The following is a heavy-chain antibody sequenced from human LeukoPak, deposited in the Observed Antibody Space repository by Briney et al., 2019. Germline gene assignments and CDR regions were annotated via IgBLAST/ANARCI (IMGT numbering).Heavy chain of an antibody. D-gene: IGHD5-24*01. J-gene: IGHJ4*02. Sequence: GESLKISCKGSGYSFTSYWIGWVRQTPGKGLGWMGIIYPGGSDTRYSPSFQGQVTISADKSISTAYLQWSSLKASDTAMYYCARHGDGYNSPGDYWGQGTLVTVSS. V-gene: IGHV5-51*01. CDR2: IYPGGSDT. CDR3: ARHGDGYNSPGDY. CDR1: GYSFTSYW.